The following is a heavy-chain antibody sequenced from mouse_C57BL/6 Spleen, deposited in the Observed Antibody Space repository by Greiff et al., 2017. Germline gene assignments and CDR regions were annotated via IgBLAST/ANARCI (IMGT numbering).Heavy chain of an antibody. CDR3: ARSRIYDGYYVGDFDY. J-gene: IGHJ2*01. Sequence: QVQLKQPGAELVKPGASVKLSCKASGYTFTSYWMHWVKQRPGRGLEWIGRIDPNSGGTKYNEKFKSKATLTVDKPSSTAYMQLSSLTSEDSAVYYCARSRIYDGYYVGDFDYWGQGTTLTVSS. D-gene: IGHD2-3*01. CDR1: GYTFTSYW. V-gene: IGHV1-72*01. CDR2: IDPNSGGT.